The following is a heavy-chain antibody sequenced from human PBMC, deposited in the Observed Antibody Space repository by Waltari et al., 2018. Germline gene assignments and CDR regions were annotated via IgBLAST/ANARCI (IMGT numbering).Heavy chain of an antibody. D-gene: IGHD3-22*01. CDR1: GYTFTGYY. V-gene: IGHV1-2*06. Sequence: QVQLVQSGAEVKKPGASVKVSCKASGYTFTGYYMHWVRQAPGQGLEWMGRINPNSGGTNYAQKFQGRVTMTRDTSISTAYMELSRLRSDDTAVYYCVRSSGYYSWGYFDYWGQGTLVTVSS. CDR2: INPNSGGT. CDR3: VRSSGYYSWGYFDY. J-gene: IGHJ4*02.